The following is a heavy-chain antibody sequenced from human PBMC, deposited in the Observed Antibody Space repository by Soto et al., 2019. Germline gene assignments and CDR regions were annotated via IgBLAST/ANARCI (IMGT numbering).Heavy chain of an antibody. CDR2: IDYSGST. J-gene: IGHJ4*02. D-gene: IGHD6-6*01. CDR3: ARQGSSSSAYYFDF. CDR1: GVSIRSGGFY. V-gene: IGHV4-31*03. Sequence: KTSETLSLTCTVSGVSIRSGGFYWNWIRQLPGKGLEWIGYIDYSGSTYSTPSLNSRATISVDTSKNQFSLNVRSLTAADTAVYYCARQGSSSSAYYFDFWGQGTLVTVSS.